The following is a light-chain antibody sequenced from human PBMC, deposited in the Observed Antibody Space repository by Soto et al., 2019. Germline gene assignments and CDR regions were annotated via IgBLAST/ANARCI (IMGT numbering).Light chain of an antibody. Sequence: EIGLTQSPGTLSLSPGERATLSCRASQSVSSSYLAWYQQKPGQAPRLLIYGASSRATGIPDRFSGSGSGTHFTLTISRLEPEDCAVYYCQQYGSSPLFTFGPGTKVDIK. J-gene: IGKJ3*01. CDR1: QSVSSSY. V-gene: IGKV3-20*01. CDR3: QQYGSSPLFT. CDR2: GAS.